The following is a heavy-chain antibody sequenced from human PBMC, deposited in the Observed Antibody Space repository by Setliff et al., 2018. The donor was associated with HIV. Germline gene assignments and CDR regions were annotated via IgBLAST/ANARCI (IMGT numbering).Heavy chain of an antibody. V-gene: IGHV1-18*01. D-gene: IGHD2-21*02. J-gene: IGHJ4*02. CDR3: ARGIAALTASFDY. CDR1: GYSVATHG. Sequence: ASVKVSCKTSGYSVATHGLSWVRQAPGEGLEWMGWISAYTGNTNYAQKFHGRVSMTTDSSTSTGYMELTSLQTSDSGMYYCARGIAALTASFDYWGQGSLVTVSS. CDR2: ISAYTGNT.